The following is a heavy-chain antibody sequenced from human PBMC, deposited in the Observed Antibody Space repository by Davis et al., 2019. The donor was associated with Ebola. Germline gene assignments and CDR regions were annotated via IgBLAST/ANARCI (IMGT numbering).Heavy chain of an antibody. D-gene: IGHD2-2*01. CDR3: ARERKWGYCSSTSCPPPLGMDV. CDR2: INHSGST. V-gene: IGHV4-34*01. J-gene: IGHJ6*02. Sequence: MPSETLSLTCAVYGGSFSGYYWSWIRQPPGKGLEWIGEINHSGSTNYNPSPKSRVTISVDTSKNQFSLKLSSVTAADTAVYYCARERKWGYCSSTSCPPPLGMDVWGQGTTVTVSS. CDR1: GGSFSGYY.